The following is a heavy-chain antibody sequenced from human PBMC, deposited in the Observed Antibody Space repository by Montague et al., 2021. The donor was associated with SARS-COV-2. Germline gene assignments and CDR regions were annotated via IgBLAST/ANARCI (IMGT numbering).Heavy chain of an antibody. V-gene: IGHV4-59*01. J-gene: IGHJ4*02. CDR2: MNYSGST. Sequence: SETLSLTCTVYGGSISSYYWTWFRQPPEKGLEWIAYMNYSGSTNYNPSLKSRVTISVDTSKNQFSLKLTSVTAADTAVYYCARGFDDWGQGTLVTVSS. CDR1: GGSISSYY. CDR3: ARGFDD.